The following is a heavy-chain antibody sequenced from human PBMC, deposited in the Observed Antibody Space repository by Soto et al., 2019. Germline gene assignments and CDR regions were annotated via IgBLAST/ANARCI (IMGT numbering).Heavy chain of an antibody. V-gene: IGHV3-30-3*01. CDR3: ARELTERWLQPEPNDI. Sequence: QVQLVESGGGVVQPGRSLRLSCAASGFTFSSYAMHWVRQAPGKGLEWVAVISYDGSNKYYADSVKGRFTISRDNSKNTLYLQMNSLRAEDTAVYYCARELTERWLQPEPNDIWGQGTMVTVSS. CDR1: GFTFSSYA. CDR2: ISYDGSNK. D-gene: IGHD5-12*01. J-gene: IGHJ3*02.